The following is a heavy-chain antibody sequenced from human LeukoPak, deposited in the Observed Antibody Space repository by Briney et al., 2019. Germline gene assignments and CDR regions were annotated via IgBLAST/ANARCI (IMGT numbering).Heavy chain of an antibody. CDR1: GYTFTKFG. CDR2: ISSSNGKT. V-gene: IGHV1-18*01. Sequence: AASVKVSCKASGYTFTKFGFNWVRQAPGQGLEWMGWISSSNGKTNYAQKSQGRVTMTTDTSTTTAFMELRSLRSDDTAVYYCARGQLDWFFDFWGHGTLVTVSS. D-gene: IGHD3-10*01. CDR3: ARGQLDWFFDF. J-gene: IGHJ2*01.